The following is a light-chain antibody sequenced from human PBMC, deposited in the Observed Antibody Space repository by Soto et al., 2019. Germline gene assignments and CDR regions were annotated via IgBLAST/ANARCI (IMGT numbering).Light chain of an antibody. V-gene: IGKV1-39*01. J-gene: IGKJ2*01. CDR3: LQNYTLPRT. CDR1: QNIKFY. Sequence: DIQMTQSPSSLSASVGDRVTITCRSSQNIKFYLNWYHQKPGRAPELLIYASSTLQNGVPLRFSGSGSGTDFTLTISGLQPEDFASYYCLQNYTLPRTFGQGTRLEI. CDR2: ASS.